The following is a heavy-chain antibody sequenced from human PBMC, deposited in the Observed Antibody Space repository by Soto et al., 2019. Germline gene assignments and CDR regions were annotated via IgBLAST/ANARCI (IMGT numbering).Heavy chain of an antibody. D-gene: IGHD3-16*01. CDR3: ARDFRGEAYYYYGMDV. CDR1: GYSFTSYW. V-gene: IGHV5-51*01. Sequence: GESLKISCKGSGYSFTSYWIGWVRQMPGKGLEWMGIIYPGDSDTRYSPSFQGQVTISADKSISTAYLQWSSLKASDTAMYYCARDFRGEAYYYYGMDVWGQGTTVTVSS. J-gene: IGHJ6*02. CDR2: IYPGDSDT.